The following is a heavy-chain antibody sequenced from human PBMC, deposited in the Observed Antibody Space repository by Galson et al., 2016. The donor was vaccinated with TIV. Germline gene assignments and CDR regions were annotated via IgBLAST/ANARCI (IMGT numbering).Heavy chain of an antibody. CDR3: ARDRGPGTYCGGDCYPDY. D-gene: IGHD2-21*02. Sequence: SVKVSCKASGATFSSYAINWVRQAPGQGLEWMGRIIPIFRTANYAQKFQGRATITADESTSTAYMELRSLRSEDTAVYYCARDRGPGTYCGGDCYPDYWGQGTLVTVSS. J-gene: IGHJ4*02. CDR2: IIPIFRTA. V-gene: IGHV1-69*13. CDR1: GATFSSYA.